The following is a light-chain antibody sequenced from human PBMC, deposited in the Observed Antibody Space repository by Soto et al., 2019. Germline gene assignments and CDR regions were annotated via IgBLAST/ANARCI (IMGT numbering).Light chain of an antibody. V-gene: IGKV4-1*01. J-gene: IGKJ1*01. Sequence: DIVMTQSPDSLTLSLGERATINCKSSQSVFSRFRNKNYLGWFQQKPGQTPRLLIYWASTRESGVSDRFSGSGSGTDFTLTIDSLQAEDVAVYYCQQYSTTPTWTFGQGTKVEV. CDR2: WAS. CDR3: QQYSTTPTWT. CDR1: QSVFSRFRNKNY.